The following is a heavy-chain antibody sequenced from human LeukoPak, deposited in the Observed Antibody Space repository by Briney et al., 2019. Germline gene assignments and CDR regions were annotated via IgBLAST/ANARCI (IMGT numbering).Heavy chain of an antibody. D-gene: IGHD5-24*01. CDR2: IIPVLSIS. Sequence: SVKVSCKVSGGSFSSFAISWVRQAPGQGLEWMGRIIPVLSISNYAQKFQGRVTITADKSTSTAYMELSSLTSEDTAVYYCARDDRDGYNYVYWGQGSLVTVSS. CDR1: GGSFSSFA. V-gene: IGHV1-69*04. CDR3: ARDDRDGYNYVY. J-gene: IGHJ4*02.